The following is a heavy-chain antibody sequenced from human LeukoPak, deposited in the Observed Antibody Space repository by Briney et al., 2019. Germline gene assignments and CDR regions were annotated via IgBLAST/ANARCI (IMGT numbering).Heavy chain of an antibody. CDR3: ARHTRSSFFDY. J-gene: IGHJ4*02. CDR1: GGSTSSYY. Sequence: SETLSLTCTVSGGSTSSYYWSWIRQPPGKGLEWIGYIYYSGSANYNPSLKSRVTISVDTSKNQFSLKLSSVTAADTAVYYCARHTRSSFFDYWGQGTLVTVSS. D-gene: IGHD6-6*01. V-gene: IGHV4-59*01. CDR2: IYYSGSA.